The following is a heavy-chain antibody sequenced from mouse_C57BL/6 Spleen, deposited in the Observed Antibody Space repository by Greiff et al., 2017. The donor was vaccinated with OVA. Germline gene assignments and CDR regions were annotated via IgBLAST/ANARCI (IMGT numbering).Heavy chain of an antibody. Sequence: VQLQESGAELAKPGASVKISCKASGYAFSSYWMNWVKQRPGKGLEWIGQIYPGDGDTNYNGKFKGKATLTADKSSSTAYMQLSSLTSEDSAVYFCARNWGYYAMDYWGQGTSVTVSS. CDR1: GYAFSSYW. V-gene: IGHV1-80*01. J-gene: IGHJ4*01. CDR3: ARNWGYYAMDY. D-gene: IGHD4-1*01. CDR2: IYPGDGDT.